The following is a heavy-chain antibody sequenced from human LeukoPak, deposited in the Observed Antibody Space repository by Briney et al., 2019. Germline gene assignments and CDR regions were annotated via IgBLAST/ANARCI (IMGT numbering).Heavy chain of an antibody. J-gene: IGHJ4*02. V-gene: IGHV4-34*01. CDR2: INHSGST. CDR1: GGSFSGYY. Sequence: SETLSLTCAVYGGSFSGYYWSWIRQPPGKGLEWIGEINHSGSTNYNPSLKSRVTISVDTSKNQFSLKLSSVTAADTAVYYCARGVPPYYYDSSGYHYFDYWGQGTLVTVSS. CDR3: ARGVPPYYYDSSGYHYFDY. D-gene: IGHD3-22*01.